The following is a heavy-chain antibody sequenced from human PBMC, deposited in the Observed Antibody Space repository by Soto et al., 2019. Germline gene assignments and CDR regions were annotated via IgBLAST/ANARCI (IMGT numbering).Heavy chain of an antibody. CDR1: GFIVNSNY. J-gene: IGHJ3*02. CDR2: IDSGGST. Sequence: EVNVVESGGGVVQPGGSLRLSCAASGFIVNSNYMRWVRQSPGKGLEWVSVIDSGGSTYYTPSVQGRFTISRHNSNNTVSLQMSSLRPEDTAVYFCATSGGRYRAFDIWGQGTMVTVSS. CDR3: ATSGGRYRAFDI. D-gene: IGHD2-2*01. V-gene: IGHV3-53*04.